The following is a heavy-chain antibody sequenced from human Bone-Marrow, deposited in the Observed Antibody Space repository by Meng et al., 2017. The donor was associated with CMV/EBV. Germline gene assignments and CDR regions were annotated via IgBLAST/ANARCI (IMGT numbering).Heavy chain of an antibody. J-gene: IGHJ6*02. D-gene: IGHD6-6*01. Sequence: GESLKISCAASGFTFSDYYMSWIRQAPGKGLEWVSYISSSGSTIYYADSVKGRFTISRDNAKNTLYLQMNSLRAEDTAVYYCARSGRTKARPAYYYGMDVWGQGTTVTVSS. CDR1: GFTFSDYY. V-gene: IGHV3-11*04. CDR2: ISSSGSTI. CDR3: ARSGRTKARPAYYYGMDV.